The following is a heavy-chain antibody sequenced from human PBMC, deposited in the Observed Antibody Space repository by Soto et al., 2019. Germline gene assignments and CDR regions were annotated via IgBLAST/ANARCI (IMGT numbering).Heavy chain of an antibody. J-gene: IGHJ3*02. CDR1: GFTVSSNY. V-gene: IGHV3-53*01. CDR2: IYSCGCT. CDR3: ATEKGIAVAGNAFDI. Sequence: GGSLRLSCAASGFTVSSNYMSWVRQAPGKGLEWVSVIYSCGCTYYADSVKVRFTISRDNSKNTLYLQMNSLIAEDTSVYCCATEKGIAVAGNAFDIWGQGTMVTVSS. D-gene: IGHD6-19*01.